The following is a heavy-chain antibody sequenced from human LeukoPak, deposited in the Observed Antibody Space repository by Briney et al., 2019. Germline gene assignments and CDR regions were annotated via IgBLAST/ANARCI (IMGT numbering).Heavy chain of an antibody. CDR2: ISYDGSNK. Sequence: GRSLRLSRAASRFTFSNYAMHCVPQAPGKGLEGGVVISYDGSNKYYADSVKGRSTISRDNSKNKLYLQMNSQRAEDTVVYYCAKDGFNTESKYGPQEFDYWGQGTVVSVST. D-gene: IGHD3-10*01. CDR1: RFTFSNYA. CDR3: AKDGFNTESKYGPQEFDY. V-gene: IGHV3-30*04. J-gene: IGHJ4*02.